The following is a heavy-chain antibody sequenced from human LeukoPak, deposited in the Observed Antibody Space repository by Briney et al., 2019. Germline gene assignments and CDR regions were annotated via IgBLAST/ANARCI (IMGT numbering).Heavy chain of an antibody. Sequence: SVKVSCKASGYTFISYAISWVRQAPGQGLEWMGGIIPIFGTANYAQKFQGRVTITADESTSTAYMELSSLRSEDTAVYYSARSGDGNWFDPWGQGTLVTVSS. J-gene: IGHJ5*02. D-gene: IGHD1-26*01. CDR1: GYTFISYA. CDR2: IIPIFGTA. V-gene: IGHV1-69*13. CDR3: ARSGDGNWFDP.